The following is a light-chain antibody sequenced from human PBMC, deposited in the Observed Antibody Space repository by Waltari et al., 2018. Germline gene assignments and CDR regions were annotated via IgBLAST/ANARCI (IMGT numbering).Light chain of an antibody. Sequence: QSALTQPASVSGSLGQSITISCTGTSSDVGAHEYVSWYQQHPGKAPKLMIYEVSKRPSGISNRFSGSKSGNTASLTIAGLQAEDEGDYYCSSYRSSTTVGVFGGGTKLTVL. J-gene: IGLJ2*01. CDR2: EVS. CDR3: SSYRSSTTVGV. CDR1: SSDVGAHEY. V-gene: IGLV2-14*01.